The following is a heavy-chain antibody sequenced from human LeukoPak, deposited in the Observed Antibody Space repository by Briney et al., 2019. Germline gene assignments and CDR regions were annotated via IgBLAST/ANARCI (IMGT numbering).Heavy chain of an antibody. CDR2: MKQDGSEI. CDR1: GFTFSNYW. CDR3: ARESTYNYAYAIDY. D-gene: IGHD5-18*01. V-gene: IGHV3-7*01. Sequence: GGSLRLSCAASGFTFSNYWMTWVRQAPGKGLEWVANMKQDGSEIYYVDSVKGRFSISRDNTKSSLYLQMNSLRAEDTAVYHCARESTYNYAYAIDYWGQGTLVTVSS. J-gene: IGHJ4*02.